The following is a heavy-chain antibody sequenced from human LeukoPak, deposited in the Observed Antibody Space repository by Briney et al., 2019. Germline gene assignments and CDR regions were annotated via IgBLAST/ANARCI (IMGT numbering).Heavy chain of an antibody. CDR1: GFTFSDYY. CDR3: ADNLSR. D-gene: IGHD1-1*01. CDR2: IERSTNTI. V-gene: IGHV3-69-1*01. Sequence: GGSLRLSCTVSGFTFSDYYMNWVRQAPGKGLEWISYIERSTNTIYYADSVKGRFTISRDSAKNSLYLQMNSLRAEDTAVYFCADNLSRWGQGTLVTVSS. J-gene: IGHJ4*02.